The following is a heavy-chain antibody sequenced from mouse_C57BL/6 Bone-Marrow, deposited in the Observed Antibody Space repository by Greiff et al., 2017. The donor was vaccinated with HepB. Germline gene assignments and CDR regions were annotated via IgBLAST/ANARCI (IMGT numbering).Heavy chain of an antibody. Sequence: VHLVESGAELARPGASVKLSCKASGYTFTSYGISWVKQRTGQGLEWIGEIYPRSGNTYYNEKFKGKATLTADKSSSTAYMELRSLTSEDSAVYFGARSRGYYGSSYDAYWGQGTLVTVSA. CDR3: ARSRGYYGSSYDAY. V-gene: IGHV1-81*01. J-gene: IGHJ3*01. CDR1: GYTFTSYG. D-gene: IGHD1-1*01. CDR2: IYPRSGNT.